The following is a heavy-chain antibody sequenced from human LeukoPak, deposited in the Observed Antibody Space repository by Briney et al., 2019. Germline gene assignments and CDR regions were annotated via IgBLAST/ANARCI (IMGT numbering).Heavy chain of an antibody. V-gene: IGHV5-51*01. Sequence: GESLKISCKGSGYSFTTYWIGWVRRMSGKGLEWVAMIHPSDSDPRYSPSFQGQVTISADKSINTAYLQWSSLKASDTAMYYCATGWRGTYYDPAHYWGQGTLVTVSS. CDR3: ATGWRGTYYDPAHY. D-gene: IGHD3-22*01. J-gene: IGHJ4*02. CDR1: GYSFTTYW. CDR2: IHPSDSDP.